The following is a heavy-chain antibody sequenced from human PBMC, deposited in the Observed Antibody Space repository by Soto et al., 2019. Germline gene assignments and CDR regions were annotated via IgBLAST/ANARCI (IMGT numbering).Heavy chain of an antibody. CDR1: GGSISSGGYY. Sequence: PSETLSLTCTVSGGSISSGGYYWSWIRQHPGKGLEWIGYIYYSGSTYYNPSLKSRVTISVDTSKNQFSLKLSSVTAADTAVYYCAISGEDYESSGYYYGFMDVWGQGTTVTVSS. D-gene: IGHD3-22*01. CDR3: AISGEDYESSGYYYGFMDV. V-gene: IGHV4-31*03. CDR2: IYYSGST. J-gene: IGHJ6*02.